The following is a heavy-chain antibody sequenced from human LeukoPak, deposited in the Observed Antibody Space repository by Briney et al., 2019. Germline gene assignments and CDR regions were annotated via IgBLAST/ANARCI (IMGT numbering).Heavy chain of an antibody. CDR1: GYTFTSYD. Sequence: GASVKVSCKASGYTFTSYDINWVRQATGQGLEWMGWMNPNSGNTGYAQKFQGRVTMTRNTSISTAYMELSSLRSEDTAVYYCARGYLPRGYSYGANRRDGYNLGDYWGQGTLVTVSS. CDR3: ARGYLPRGYSYGANRRDGYNLGDY. J-gene: IGHJ4*02. CDR2: MNPNSGNT. D-gene: IGHD5-24*01. V-gene: IGHV1-8*01.